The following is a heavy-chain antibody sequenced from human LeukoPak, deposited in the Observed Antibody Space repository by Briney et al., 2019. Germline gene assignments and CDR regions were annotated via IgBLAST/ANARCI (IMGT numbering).Heavy chain of an antibody. J-gene: IGHJ4*02. V-gene: IGHV4-39*07. CDR1: GGSISGSSYY. CDR3: ARSGARYSYGYDY. Sequence: SETLSLTCTVSGGSISGSSYYWGWIRQPPGKGLEWIGSIYYSGSTYYNPSLKSRVTISVDRSKNQFSLKLSSVTAADTAVYYCARSGARYSYGYDYWGQGTLVTVSS. D-gene: IGHD5-18*01. CDR2: IYYSGST.